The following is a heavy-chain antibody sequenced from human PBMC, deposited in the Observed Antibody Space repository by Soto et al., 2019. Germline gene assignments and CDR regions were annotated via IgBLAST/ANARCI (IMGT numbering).Heavy chain of an antibody. CDR1: GYTFTGYY. CDR2: INPNSGGT. CDR3: ARTPGYSSSWYFDY. J-gene: IGHJ4*02. V-gene: IGHV1-2*04. D-gene: IGHD6-13*01. Sequence: ASVKVPCKASGYTFTGYYMHWLRQSPGQGLEWMGWINPNSGGTNYAQKFQGWVTMTRDTSISTAYMELSRLRSDDTAVYYCARTPGYSSSWYFDYWGQGTLVTVSS.